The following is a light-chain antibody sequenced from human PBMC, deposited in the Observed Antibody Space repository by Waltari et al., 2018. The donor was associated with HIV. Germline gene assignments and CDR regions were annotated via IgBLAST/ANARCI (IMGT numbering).Light chain of an antibody. Sequence: QSALTQPPSASGSRGQSVTISCTGTSSDVGGSEFVSWYQQYPGKAPNVMIYEVNKRPSGVPDRFSGSRSGNTASLTVSGLQAEDEADYYCSSPAGSNNYVFGTGTKVTVL. V-gene: IGLV2-8*01. CDR1: SSDVGGSEF. J-gene: IGLJ1*01. CDR3: SSPAGSNNYV. CDR2: EVN.